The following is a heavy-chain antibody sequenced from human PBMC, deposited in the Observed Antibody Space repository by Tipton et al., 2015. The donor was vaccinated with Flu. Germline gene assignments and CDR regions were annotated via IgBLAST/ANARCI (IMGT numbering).Heavy chain of an antibody. V-gene: IGHV3-74*01. D-gene: IGHD3-22*01. J-gene: IGHJ4*02. CDR1: GFTFRSYG. Sequence: SLRLSCAASGFTFRSYGMHWVRQGPGKGLVWVSHVNSDRSSITYADSVKGRFTVSRDNAKNSLYMEMNSLRAEDTAVYYCVRAIAAVDSYWGQGILVTVSS. CDR3: VRAIAAVDSY. CDR2: VNSDRSSI.